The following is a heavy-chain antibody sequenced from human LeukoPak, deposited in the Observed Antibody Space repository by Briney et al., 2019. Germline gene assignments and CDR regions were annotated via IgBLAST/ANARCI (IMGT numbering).Heavy chain of an antibody. J-gene: IGHJ4*02. V-gene: IGHV3-30*18. CDR1: GFTFSSNG. CDR3: AKDRSAHYSFDY. Sequence: PGRSLRLSCAASGFTFSSNGMHWARKAQAKGLEWVAVISYDGSKKYYADSVKGRFTISRDNSKNTLYLQMNSLRAEDTAVYYCAKDRSAHYSFDYWGQGTLVTVSS. CDR2: ISYDGSKK.